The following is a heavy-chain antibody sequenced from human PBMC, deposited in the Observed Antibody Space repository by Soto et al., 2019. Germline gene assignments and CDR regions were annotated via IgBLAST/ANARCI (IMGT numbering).Heavy chain of an antibody. CDR1: GDTFTSYY. CDR3: ARSSGGNFGIIIEGSNWFDP. J-gene: IGHJ5*02. Sequence: ASVKVSCKAPGDTFTSYYLNWVRQAPGQGLEWMGVINPHGGSTKYAQKFQGRVTMTRDTSRSTVYIELRSLRSDDTAIYYCARSSGGNFGIIIEGSNWFDPRGQRTLVTVSS. V-gene: IGHV1-46*01. CDR2: INPHGGST. D-gene: IGHD3-3*01.